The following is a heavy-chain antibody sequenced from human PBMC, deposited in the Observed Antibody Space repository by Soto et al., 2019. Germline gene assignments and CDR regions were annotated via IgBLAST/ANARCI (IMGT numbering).Heavy chain of an antibody. CDR2: IWNDSSNK. J-gene: IGHJ4*02. Sequence: QVQLVESGGGVVQPGGTLRLSCAASGISVSSYGMHWVRQPPGKGLEWVAVIWNDSSNKLYPDSVRGRLTISRDNSKSTLFLQMNSLRAEDTAVYYCATTNWNFFDYWGQGALVTVSS. D-gene: IGHD1-20*01. CDR3: ATTNWNFFDY. CDR1: GISVSSYG. V-gene: IGHV3-33*03.